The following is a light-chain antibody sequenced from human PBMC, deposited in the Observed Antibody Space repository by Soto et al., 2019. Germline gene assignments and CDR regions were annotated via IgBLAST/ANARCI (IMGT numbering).Light chain of an antibody. J-gene: IGKJ4*01. CDR3: QQYGSSPPLT. CDR2: AVS. CDR1: QTVTSGY. V-gene: IGKV3-20*01. Sequence: EIVLTQSPGTLSLSPGESASLSCRASQTVTSGYLAWYQQKPGQAPRLLIYAVSSRAAGIPDRFSGSGSGTDFTLTISRLEPEDFAVYYCQQYGSSPPLTFGGGTKVDIK.